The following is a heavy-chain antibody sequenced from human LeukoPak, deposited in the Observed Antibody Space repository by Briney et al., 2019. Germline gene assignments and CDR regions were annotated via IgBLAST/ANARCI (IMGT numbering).Heavy chain of an antibody. CDR3: ARSMVRGGYAFDI. D-gene: IGHD3-10*01. Sequence: GGSLRLSCAASGFTFSDYYMSWIRQAPGKGLEWVSYISSSSTYTNYADSVRSRFTISRDNAKNSLYLQMNSLRDEDTAVYYCARSMVRGGYAFDIWGQGTMVTVSS. CDR1: GFTFSDYY. V-gene: IGHV3-11*06. CDR2: ISSSSTYT. J-gene: IGHJ3*02.